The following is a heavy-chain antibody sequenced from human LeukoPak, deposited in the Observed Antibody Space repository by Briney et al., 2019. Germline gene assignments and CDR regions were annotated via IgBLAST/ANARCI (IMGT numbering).Heavy chain of an antibody. J-gene: IGHJ6*03. CDR3: ARDANPSSWYARLLSNFLRGSYYMDV. D-gene: IGHD6-13*01. Sequence: GGSLRLSCVASGFTFSSFWMNWVRQAPGKGLEWVANIKQDGSAKYYVDSVKGRFTISRDNAKNSLLLQMNSLRAEDTAVYYCARDANPSSWYARLLSNFLRGSYYMDVWGKGTTVTISS. CDR1: GFTFSSFW. V-gene: IGHV3-7*01. CDR2: IKQDGSAK.